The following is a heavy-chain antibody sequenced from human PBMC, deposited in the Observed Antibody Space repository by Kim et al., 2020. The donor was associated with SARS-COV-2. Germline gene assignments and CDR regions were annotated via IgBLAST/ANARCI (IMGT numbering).Heavy chain of an antibody. D-gene: IGHD6-13*01. CDR1: GFTFSTYA. V-gene: IGHV3-64D*06. CDR2: IRGNGGST. J-gene: IGHJ4*02. CDR3: VKGGASSWYYFDY. Sequence: GGSLRLSCSASGFTFSTYAMHWVRQAPGKGLEYVSSIRGNGGSTSYAASVKGRITISRDNSKNTLYLQMSSLRTEDTAVYFCVKGGASSWYYFDYWGQGTLVTVSS.